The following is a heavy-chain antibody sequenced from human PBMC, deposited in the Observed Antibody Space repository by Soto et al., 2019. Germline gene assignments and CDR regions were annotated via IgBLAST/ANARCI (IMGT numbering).Heavy chain of an antibody. Sequence: GSLRLSCAASGFTFNNYNMNWVRQAPGKGLEWVSYISSSSTIYYADSVKGRFTISRDNAKNSLYLQMNSLRGEDTAVYYCAREVCSSTTCYSTSPAYGMDVWGQGTTVTVSS. V-gene: IGHV3-48*01. J-gene: IGHJ6*02. CDR3: AREVCSSTTCYSTSPAYGMDV. CDR1: GFTFNNYN. CDR2: ISSSSTI. D-gene: IGHD2-2*01.